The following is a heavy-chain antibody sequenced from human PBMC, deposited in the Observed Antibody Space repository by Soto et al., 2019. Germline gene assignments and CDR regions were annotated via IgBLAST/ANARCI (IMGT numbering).Heavy chain of an antibody. V-gene: IGHV3-33*01. CDR2: IWYDGSNK. CDR3: ARDLTFYYYYGMDV. J-gene: IGHJ6*02. Sequence: PGWSLRLACASSVFTFISYGMQWVRQAPGKGLEWVAVIWYDGSNKYYADSVKGRFTISRDNSKNTLYLQMNSLRAEDTAVYYCARDLTFYYYYGMDVWGQGTTVTVSS. CDR1: VFTFISYG. D-gene: IGHD3-9*01.